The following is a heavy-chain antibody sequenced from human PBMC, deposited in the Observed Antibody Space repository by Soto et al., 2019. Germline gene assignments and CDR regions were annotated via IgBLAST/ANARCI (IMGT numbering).Heavy chain of an antibody. V-gene: IGHV1-69*13. CDR2: IIPIFGTA. Sequence: GAPVKVSCKASGGTFSSYAISWVRQAPGQGLEWMGGIIPIFGTANYAQKFQGRVTITADESTSTAYMELSSLRSEDTAVYYCAKRGYSYGTHYYYGMDVWGQGTTVTVSS. CDR1: GGTFSSYA. CDR3: AKRGYSYGTHYYYGMDV. D-gene: IGHD5-18*01. J-gene: IGHJ6*02.